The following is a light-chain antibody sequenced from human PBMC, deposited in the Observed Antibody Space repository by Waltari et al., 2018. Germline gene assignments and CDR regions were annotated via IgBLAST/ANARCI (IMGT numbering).Light chain of an antibody. CDR1: SSDVGGYNY. CDR3: SSYTSSSTLGV. CDR2: EVS. Sequence: QSALTQPASVSGSPGQSITISCTGTSSDVGGYNYVSWYQQHPGNAPKLLIYEVSNRPSGVSNRFSGSKSGNTASLPISGLQAEDEADYYCSSYTSSSTLGVFGGGTKLTVL. V-gene: IGLV2-14*01. J-gene: IGLJ3*02.